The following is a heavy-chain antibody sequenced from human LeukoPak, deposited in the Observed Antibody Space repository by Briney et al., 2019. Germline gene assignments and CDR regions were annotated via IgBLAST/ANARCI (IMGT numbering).Heavy chain of an antibody. J-gene: IGHJ4*02. CDR2: IHSSGRT. D-gene: IGHD6-13*01. V-gene: IGHV4-59*01. Sequence: SETLSLTRSVSGGSLSSFYWSWIRQPPGKGLEWIGYIHSSGRTYYNPSLKSRVTISSDTSKNQFSLRLGSVTAADTAVYYCARDMWSGSSRLLDSWGQGTLVTVSS. CDR3: ARDMWSGSSRLLDS. CDR1: GGSLSSFY.